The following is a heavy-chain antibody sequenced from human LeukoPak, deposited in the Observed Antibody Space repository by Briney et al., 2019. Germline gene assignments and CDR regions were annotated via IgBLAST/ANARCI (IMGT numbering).Heavy chain of an antibody. CDR3: QRAGSTVTTVDY. CDR2: IRYDGSNK. Sequence: GGSLRLSCAASAFTFSSYGMHWVRQAPGKGLEWVALIRYDGSNKYYADSVKGRFTISRDNSKNTLYLQMNNLRAEDTAVYYCQRAGSTVTTVDYWGQGTLVTVSS. D-gene: IGHD4-17*01. V-gene: IGHV3-30*02. CDR1: AFTFSSYG. J-gene: IGHJ4*02.